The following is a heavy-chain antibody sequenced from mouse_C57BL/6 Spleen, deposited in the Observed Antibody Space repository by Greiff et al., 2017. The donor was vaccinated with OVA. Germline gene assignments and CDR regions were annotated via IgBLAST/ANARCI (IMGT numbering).Heavy chain of an antibody. CDR1: GFTFSSYA. V-gene: IGHV5-9-1*02. CDR2: ISSGGDYI. CDR3: TRDHDGSGYAD. J-gene: IGHJ3*01. Sequence: EVLLVESGEGLVKPGGSLKLSCAASGFTFSSYAMSWVRQTPEKRLEWVAYISSGGDYIYYADTVKGRFTISRDNARNTLYLQMSSLKSEDTAMDYCTRDHDGSGYADWGQGTLVTVSA. D-gene: IGHD1-1*01.